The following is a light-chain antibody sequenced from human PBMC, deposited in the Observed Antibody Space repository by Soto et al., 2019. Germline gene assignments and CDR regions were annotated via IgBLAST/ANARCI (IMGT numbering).Light chain of an antibody. Sequence: QSALTQPASVSGSPGQSITISCTGTSSDVGGYNYVSWYQQHPGKAPKLMIYDVSNRPSGVSNRFTGSKSGNTASLTIAGLHAEDEAYYYCSSYTSSRPLVVFGGGTKLTVL. V-gene: IGLV2-14*01. CDR1: SSDVGGYNY. CDR3: SSYTSSRPLVV. J-gene: IGLJ2*01. CDR2: DVS.